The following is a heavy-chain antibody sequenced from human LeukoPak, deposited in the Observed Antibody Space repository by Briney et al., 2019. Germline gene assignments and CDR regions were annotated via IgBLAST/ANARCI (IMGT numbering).Heavy chain of an antibody. D-gene: IGHD3-3*01. CDR2: ISSSGSYI. Sequence: PGGSLRLSCAASGFTFSSYSMNWVRQAPGKGLEWVSSISSSGSYIYYADSVKGRFTISRDNAKNSLYLQMNSLRAEDMAVYYCARDPPPFGVVTDFDYWGQGTLVTVSS. V-gene: IGHV3-21*01. CDR3: ARDPPPFGVVTDFDY. CDR1: GFTFSSYS. J-gene: IGHJ4*02.